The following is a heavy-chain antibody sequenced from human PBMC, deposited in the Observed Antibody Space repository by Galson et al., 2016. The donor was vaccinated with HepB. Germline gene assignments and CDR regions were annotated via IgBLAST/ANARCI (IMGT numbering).Heavy chain of an antibody. D-gene: IGHD2-2*02. V-gene: IGHV4-61*01. J-gene: IGHJ2*01. Sequence: SETLSLTCAVHGGSVSSGTYHWSWIRQPPGKGLEWIGNIDDSGRTHYNPSLKSRLTISLDTSKNQFSLELGSVTAADTAVYFCARDSRYCSGTSCYTADFDLWGRGTLVTVFS. CDR1: GGSVSSGTYH. CDR3: ARDSRYCSGTSCYTADFDL. CDR2: IDDSGRT.